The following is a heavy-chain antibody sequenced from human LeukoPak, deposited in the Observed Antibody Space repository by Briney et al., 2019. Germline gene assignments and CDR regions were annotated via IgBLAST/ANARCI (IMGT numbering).Heavy chain of an antibody. CDR3: ARENMWIQFFDY. CDR1: GYTFTSYY. Sequence: GASVKVFCKASGYTFTSYYMHWVRQAPGQGLEWMGIINPSGGSTNYAQKFQGRVTMTRDTSTSTVYMELSSLRSEDTAVYYCARENMWIQFFDYWGQGTLVTVSS. J-gene: IGHJ4*02. D-gene: IGHD5-18*01. V-gene: IGHV1-46*01. CDR2: INPSGGST.